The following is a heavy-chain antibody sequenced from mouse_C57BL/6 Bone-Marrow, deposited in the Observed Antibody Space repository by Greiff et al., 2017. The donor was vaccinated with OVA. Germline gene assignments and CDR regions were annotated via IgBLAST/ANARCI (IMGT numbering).Heavy chain of an antibody. CDR3: ARGYYGRFDY. J-gene: IGHJ2*01. Sequence: EVQVVESGGDLVKPGGSLKLSCAASGFTFSSYGMSWVRQTPDKRLEWVATISSGGSYTYYPDSVKGRFTISRDNAKNTLYLQMSSLKSEDTAMYYCARGYYGRFDYWGQGTTLTVSS. CDR1: GFTFSSYG. V-gene: IGHV5-6*01. D-gene: IGHD1-1*01. CDR2: ISSGGSYT.